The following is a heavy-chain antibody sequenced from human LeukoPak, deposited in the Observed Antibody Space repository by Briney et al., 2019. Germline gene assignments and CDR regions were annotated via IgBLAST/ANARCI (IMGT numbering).Heavy chain of an antibody. Sequence: PCESLKPSYGNSGFKLNSYNLDWGRQAKGKGVEWVSSISSSSSYIYYADSEKGRFTIYRDNAKNSLYLQMNSLRAEDTAVYYCARALEYYYDSSGYSDAFDIWGQGTMVTVSS. CDR3: ARALEYYYDSSGYSDAFDI. V-gene: IGHV3-21*01. CDR2: ISSSSSYI. J-gene: IGHJ3*02. D-gene: IGHD3-22*01. CDR1: GFKLNSYN.